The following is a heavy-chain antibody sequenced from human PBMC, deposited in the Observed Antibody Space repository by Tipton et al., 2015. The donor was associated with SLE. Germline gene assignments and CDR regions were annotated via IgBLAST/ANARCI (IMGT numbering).Heavy chain of an antibody. V-gene: IGHV4-39*07. J-gene: IGHJ4*02. D-gene: IGHD5-18*01. Sequence: TLSLTCAVSGGSINSAAYYWSWIRQHPGKGLEWIGSIYHSGSTYYNPSLKSRVTISVDTSKNQFSLKLSSVTAADTAVYFCARGPRGYTYSEFDYWGLGTMVTVSS. CDR1: GGSINSAAYY. CDR2: IYHSGST. CDR3: ARGPRGYTYSEFDY.